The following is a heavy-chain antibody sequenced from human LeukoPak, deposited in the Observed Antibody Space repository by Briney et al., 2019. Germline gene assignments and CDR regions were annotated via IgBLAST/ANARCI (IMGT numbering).Heavy chain of an antibody. J-gene: IGHJ4*02. D-gene: IGHD6-13*01. V-gene: IGHV4-61*02. CDR3: ARDTLIAAFDY. CDR1: GGSISSGSYY. Sequence: PSETLSLTCTVSGGSISSGSYYWSWIRQPAGKGLEWIGRIYTSGSTNYNPSLKSRVTISVDTSKNQFSLKLSSVTAADTAVYYCARDTLIAAFDYWGQGTLVTVSS. CDR2: IYTSGST.